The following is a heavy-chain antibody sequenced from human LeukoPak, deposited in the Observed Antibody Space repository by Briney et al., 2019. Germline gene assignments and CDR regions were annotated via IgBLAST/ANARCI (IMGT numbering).Heavy chain of an antibody. CDR2: IDGDGSST. V-gene: IGHV3-74*01. Sequence: PGGSLRLSCAASGFPFSYYWMHWVRQAPGKGLVWVSRIDGDGSSTSYADSVKGRFSISRDNAKNTVYLQMDSLRAEDTAVYYCARVGRLQSFDAFDNWGQGTTVTVSS. D-gene: IGHD4-11*01. CDR3: ARVGRLQSFDAFDN. J-gene: IGHJ3*02. CDR1: GFPFSYYW.